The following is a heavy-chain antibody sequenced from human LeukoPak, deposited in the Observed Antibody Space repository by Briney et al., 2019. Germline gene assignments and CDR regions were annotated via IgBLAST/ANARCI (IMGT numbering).Heavy chain of an antibody. J-gene: IGHJ4*02. V-gene: IGHV3-48*01. CDR2: VSGSGSTV. CDR1: GFTFSDHI. Sequence: GGSLGLSCAASGFTFSDHIMNWVRQLPGKRLEWVAYVSGSGSTVYYADSVKGRFTISRDNGKSSLYLQMNSLRVEDTALYYCVRQFASWGQGILVTVSS. CDR3: VRQFAS.